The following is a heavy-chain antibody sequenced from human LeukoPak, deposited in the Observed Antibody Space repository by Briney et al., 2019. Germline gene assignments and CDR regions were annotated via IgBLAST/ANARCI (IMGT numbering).Heavy chain of an antibody. J-gene: IGHJ4*02. Sequence: GGSLRLSCAASGFTFSSYSMNWVRQAPGKGLEWVSSISSSSSSYIYYADSVKGRFTISRDNAKNSLYLQMNSLRAEDTAVYYCARDRSDILTEPLYYFDYWGQGTLVTVSS. D-gene: IGHD3-9*01. CDR2: ISSSSSSYI. V-gene: IGHV3-21*01. CDR1: GFTFSSYS. CDR3: ARDRSDILTEPLYYFDY.